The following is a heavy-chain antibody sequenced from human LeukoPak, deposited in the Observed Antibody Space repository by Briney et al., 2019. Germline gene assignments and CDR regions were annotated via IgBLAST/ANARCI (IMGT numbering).Heavy chain of an antibody. V-gene: IGHV3-33*01. CDR1: GFTFSNYG. J-gene: IGHJ4*02. CDR3: SANFDI. D-gene: IGHD6-25*01. Sequence: GGSLRLSCAASGFTFSNYGIHWVRQAPDKGLEWVAVIWYDGSNKYYADSVKGRFTISRDNSKNTVYLHMNSLKAEDTAMYFCSANFDIWGQGILVTVSS. CDR2: IWYDGSNK.